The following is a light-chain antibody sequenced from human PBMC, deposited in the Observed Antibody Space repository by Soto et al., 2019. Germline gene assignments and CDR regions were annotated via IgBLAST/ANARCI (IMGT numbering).Light chain of an antibody. Sequence: QSVLTQPASVSGSPGQSISIPCTGTSRDIGDYNYVSWYQQHPGEAPKLLIYEVYNRPAGASDRFSGSKSGNTASLTISGLQTGDEADYYCSSYSGSNTLYLFGTGTKVTVL. V-gene: IGLV2-14*01. CDR3: SSYSGSNTLYL. J-gene: IGLJ1*01. CDR2: EVY. CDR1: SRDIGDYNY.